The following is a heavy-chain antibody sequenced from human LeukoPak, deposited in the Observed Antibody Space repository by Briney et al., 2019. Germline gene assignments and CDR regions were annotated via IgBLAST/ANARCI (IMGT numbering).Heavy chain of an antibody. D-gene: IGHD2-2*01. CDR2: IYYSGST. Sequence: PSETLSLTCTVSGGSISSSSYYWGWIRQPPGKGLEWIGSIYYSGSTYYNPSLKSRVTISVDTSKNQFSLKLSSVIAADTAVYYCARPRYCSSTSCYPQGGWFDPWGQGTLVTVSS. J-gene: IGHJ5*02. V-gene: IGHV4-39*01. CDR1: GGSISSSSYY. CDR3: ARPRYCSSTSCYPQGGWFDP.